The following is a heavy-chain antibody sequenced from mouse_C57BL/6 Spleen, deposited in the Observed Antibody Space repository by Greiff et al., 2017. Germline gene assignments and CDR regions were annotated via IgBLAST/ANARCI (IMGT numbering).Heavy chain of an antibody. V-gene: IGHV1-81*01. D-gene: IGHD1-1*01. CDR3: ARWDTTGDYYAMDY. Sequence: QVQLKESGAELARPGASVKLSCKASGYTFTSYGISWVKQRTGQGLEWIGEIYPRSGNTYYNEKFKGKATLTADKSSSTAYMELRSLTSEDSAVYFCARWDTTGDYYAMDYWGQGTSVTVSS. CDR2: IYPRSGNT. J-gene: IGHJ4*01. CDR1: GYTFTSYG.